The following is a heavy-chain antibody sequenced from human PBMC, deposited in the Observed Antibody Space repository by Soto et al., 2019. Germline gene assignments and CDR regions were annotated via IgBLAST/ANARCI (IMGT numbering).Heavy chain of an antibody. D-gene: IGHD6-6*01. CDR2: ITPIFGAA. J-gene: IGHJ5*02. CDR1: GGTFSSYA. Sequence: QVQLVQSGAEVKKPGSGVKVSCKASGGTFSSYAIRWVRQAPGQGLEWMGGITPIFGAADYAQKFQGRVTITADESTSTAYMELSSLRSADTSVYYCARDGIAARPIAWFDPWGQGTLVTVSS. CDR3: ARDGIAARPIAWFDP. V-gene: IGHV1-69*12.